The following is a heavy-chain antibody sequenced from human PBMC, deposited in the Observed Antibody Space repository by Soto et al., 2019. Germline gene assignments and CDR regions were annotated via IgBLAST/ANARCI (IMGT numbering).Heavy chain of an antibody. CDR2: VYHSGKT. D-gene: IGHD2-2*01. CDR1: GDYISSHY. V-gene: IGHV4-59*08. Sequence: QVQLQESGPGLVKPSETLSLTCTVSGDYISSHYWIWIRQPPGKGLEWIGYVYHSGKTDSNPSLKSRVTLSMDTSKNQTPLSLTSVTAADTAVYYCARPKGTTPAVWDFELWGRGTLVTVSS. J-gene: IGHJ2*01. CDR3: ARPKGTTPAVWDFEL.